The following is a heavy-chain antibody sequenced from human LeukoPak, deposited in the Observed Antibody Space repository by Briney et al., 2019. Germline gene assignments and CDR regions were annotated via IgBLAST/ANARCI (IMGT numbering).Heavy chain of an antibody. CDR2: IYYSGST. Sequence: SETLSLTCTVSGGSISSYYWSWIRQPPGKGLEWIGYIYYSGSTNYNPSLKSRVTISVDTSKNQFSLKLSSVTAADTAVYYCARQGYGGAAAGISPDDSSGYYWFDPWGQGTLVTVSS. J-gene: IGHJ5*02. V-gene: IGHV4-59*08. D-gene: IGHD3-22*01. CDR3: ARQGYGGAAAGISPDDSSGYYWFDP. CDR1: GGSISSYY.